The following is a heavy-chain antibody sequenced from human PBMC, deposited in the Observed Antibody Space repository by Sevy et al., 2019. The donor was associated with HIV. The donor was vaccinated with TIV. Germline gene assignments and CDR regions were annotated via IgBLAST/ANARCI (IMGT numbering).Heavy chain of an antibody. Sequence: GGSLRLSCTASGFTFSSYAMHWVRQAPGKGLEWVALISYNGKYTYYADSVKGRFSISRDDSNNTLYLQMNVLRAEDTAVYFCASPRPGYSSGWWIYAFDIWGQGTVVTVSS. CDR1: GFTFSSYA. CDR3: ASPRPGYSSGWWIYAFDI. J-gene: IGHJ3*02. V-gene: IGHV3-30*04. D-gene: IGHD6-19*01. CDR2: ISYNGKYT.